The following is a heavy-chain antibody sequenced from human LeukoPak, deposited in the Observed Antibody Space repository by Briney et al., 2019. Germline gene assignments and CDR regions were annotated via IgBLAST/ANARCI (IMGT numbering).Heavy chain of an antibody. CDR2: IYYSGST. Sequence: PSETLSLTCTVSGGSISSYYWSWIRQPPGKGLEWIGYIYYSGSTNYNPSHKSRVTISVDTSKNQFSLKLSSVTAADTAVYYCARHNDYYVVGGMDVWGQGTTVTVSS. J-gene: IGHJ6*02. V-gene: IGHV4-59*08. D-gene: IGHD3-10*02. CDR3: ARHNDYYVVGGMDV. CDR1: GGSISSYY.